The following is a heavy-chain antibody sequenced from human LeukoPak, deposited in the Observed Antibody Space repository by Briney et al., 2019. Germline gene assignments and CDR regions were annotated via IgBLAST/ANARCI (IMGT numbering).Heavy chain of an antibody. J-gene: IGHJ4*02. CDR3: ARRIKSGILPFDY. CDR1: GYTFTDYY. Sequence: ASVKVSCKASGYTFTDYYMHWVRQAPGQELEWMGWINPNNGGTKYAQKFQGRVTITRDTSISTAYMELTRLRSDDTAVYYCARRIKSGILPFDYWGQGTLVSVSS. D-gene: IGHD1-1*01. V-gene: IGHV1-2*02. CDR2: INPNNGGT.